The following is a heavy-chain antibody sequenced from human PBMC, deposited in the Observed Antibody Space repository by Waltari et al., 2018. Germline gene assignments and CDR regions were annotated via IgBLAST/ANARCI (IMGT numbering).Heavy chain of an antibody. CDR3: ARGESTTVTVLDY. CDR2: VIPMLGTA. Sequence: QVQLLQSGAEVKKPGPSVKVPCKASGGPFSSYAISWVRQAPGQGLEWMGGVIPMLGTAKYAQKFQGRGPITADESTSTAYMGLSSLRSEDTAVYYCARGESTTVTVLDYWGQGTLVTVSS. D-gene: IGHD4-17*01. J-gene: IGHJ4*02. CDR1: GGPFSSYA. V-gene: IGHV1-69*01.